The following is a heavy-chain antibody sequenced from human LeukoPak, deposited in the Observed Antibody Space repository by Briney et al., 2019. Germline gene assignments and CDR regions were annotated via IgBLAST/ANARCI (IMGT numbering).Heavy chain of an antibody. V-gene: IGHV4-61*02. D-gene: IGHD2-15*01. CDR3: ARGYCSGGSCYFEFWFDP. CDR1: GGSISSGSYY. Sequence: PSHPLSLTCTVSGGSISSGSYYWSWIRQPAGNGLDWIGRIYTSGSTNYNPSLKSRVSISLDTSKNQFSLKLTSVTAADTAVYYCARGYCSGGSCYFEFWFDPWGQGTLVTVSS. J-gene: IGHJ5*02. CDR2: IYTSGST.